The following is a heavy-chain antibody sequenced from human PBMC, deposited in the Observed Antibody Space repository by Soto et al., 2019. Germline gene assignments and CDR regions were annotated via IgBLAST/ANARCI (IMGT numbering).Heavy chain of an antibody. CDR1: GFTFSSYA. Sequence: VGSLRLSCAASGFTFSSYAMHWVRQAPGKGLEWVAFISYDESNKYYADSVKGRFTISRDNSKNTLYLQMNSLRAEDTAVYYCARDAAYSGSYSYYYGMDVWGQGTTVTAS. V-gene: IGHV3-30-3*01. D-gene: IGHD1-26*01. CDR2: ISYDESNK. J-gene: IGHJ6*02. CDR3: ARDAAYSGSYSYYYGMDV.